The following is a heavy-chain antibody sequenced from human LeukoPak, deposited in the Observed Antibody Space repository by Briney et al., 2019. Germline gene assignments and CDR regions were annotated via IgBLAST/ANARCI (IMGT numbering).Heavy chain of an antibody. J-gene: IGHJ4*02. CDR1: GGSFSGYY. D-gene: IGHD5-12*01. V-gene: IGHV4-34*01. CDR2: INHSGST. CDR3: ARGVPGWPRGYSGLVDY. Sequence: SETQSLTCALYGGSFSGYYWSWNRQPPGKGPERIGEINHSGSTNYNPSLKSRVTISVDTSKNQFSLKLSSVTAADTAVYYCARGVPGWPRGYSGLVDYWGEGTLVTVSS.